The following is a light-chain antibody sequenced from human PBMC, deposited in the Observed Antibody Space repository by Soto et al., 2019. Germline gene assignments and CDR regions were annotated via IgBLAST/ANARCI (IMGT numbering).Light chain of an antibody. V-gene: IGLV3-1*01. Sequence: SYDLTQPPSVSVSPGQTASITCSGDKLGDKYACWYQQKPGQSPVLVIYQDSKRPSGIPERFSGSKSGNTATLTISGTQAMDEADYYCQAWDSSTPVVFGGGTKLTVL. CDR3: QAWDSSTPVV. J-gene: IGLJ2*01. CDR1: KLGDKY. CDR2: QDS.